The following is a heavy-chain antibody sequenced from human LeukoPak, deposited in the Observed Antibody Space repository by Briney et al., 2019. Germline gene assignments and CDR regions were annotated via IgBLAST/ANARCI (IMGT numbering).Heavy chain of an antibody. Sequence: ASVKVSCKASGYTFTGYYMHWVRQAPGQGLEWMGWINPNSGGTNYAQKFQGRVTMTRDTSISTAYMELSRLRSDDTAVYYCARGRAVRGYYYYYGMDVWGQGTTVTVSS. D-gene: IGHD1-1*01. J-gene: IGHJ6*02. CDR1: GYTFTGYY. V-gene: IGHV1-2*02. CDR3: ARGRAVRGYYYYYGMDV. CDR2: INPNSGGT.